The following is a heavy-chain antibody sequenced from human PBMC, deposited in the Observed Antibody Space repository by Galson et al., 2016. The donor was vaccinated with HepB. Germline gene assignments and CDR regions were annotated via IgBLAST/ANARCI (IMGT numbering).Heavy chain of an antibody. D-gene: IGHD3-10*01. V-gene: IGHV3-23*01. CDR3: AKSGFFGELDK. J-gene: IGHJ4*02. CDR1: GFPFSTYG. Sequence: SLRLSCAASGFPFSTYGMSWVRQAPGKGLEWVSGIRGSGGSIYLADSVKGRFTISRDNSKNTLFLRMNSVGVEDTAVYFCAKSGFFGELDKWGQGTGVVVSS. CDR2: IRGSGGSI.